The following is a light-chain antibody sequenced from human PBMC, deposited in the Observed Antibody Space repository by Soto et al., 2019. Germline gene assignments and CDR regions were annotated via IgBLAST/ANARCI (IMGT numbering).Light chain of an antibody. CDR2: AAS. CDR1: QSISSR. CDR3: QQYNTYLT. V-gene: IGKV1-5*01. Sequence: DIQMTQSPSTLSASVGDRVTITCRASQSISSRLAWYQQKPGKAPKVLIYAASSLESGVPSRFSGSGSRTEYTLTITSLQPDDFATYYCQQYNTYLTFGQGTKVEIK. J-gene: IGKJ1*01.